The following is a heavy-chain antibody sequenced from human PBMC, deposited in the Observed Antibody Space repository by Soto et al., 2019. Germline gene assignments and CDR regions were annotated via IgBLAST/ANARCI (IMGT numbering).Heavy chain of an antibody. J-gene: IGHJ5*02. Sequence: SETLSLTCTVSGGSISRCYWNWIRQPPGKGLEWIGYIYYSGSTYYNPSLKSRVTISVDTSKNQFSLKLSSVTAADTAVYYCARASVGATILYNWFDPWGQGTLVTVSS. V-gene: IGHV4-59*12. CDR1: GGSISRCY. CDR3: ARASVGATILYNWFDP. CDR2: IYYSGST. D-gene: IGHD1-26*01.